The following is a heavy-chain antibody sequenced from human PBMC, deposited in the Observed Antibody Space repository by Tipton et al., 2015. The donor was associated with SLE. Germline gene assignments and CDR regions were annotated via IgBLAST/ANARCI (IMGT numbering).Heavy chain of an antibody. D-gene: IGHD6-13*01. CDR2: INHSGST. CDR1: GGSFSGYY. Sequence: TLSLTCAVFGGSFSGYYWSWIRQPPGKGLELIGEINHSGSTNYNPSLKSRVTISVDTSKNQFSLKLSSVTAADTAVYYCARGESWPEYFQHWGQGTLVTVSS. J-gene: IGHJ1*01. CDR3: ARGESWPEYFQH. V-gene: IGHV4-34*01.